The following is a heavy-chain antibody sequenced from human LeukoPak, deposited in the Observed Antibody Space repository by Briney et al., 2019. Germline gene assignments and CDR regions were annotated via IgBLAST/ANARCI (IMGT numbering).Heavy chain of an antibody. CDR1: GFTFSSYD. CDR3: VLLSLTPG. V-gene: IGHV3-23*01. Sequence: GGSLRLSCAVSGFTFSSYDMSWVRQAPGKGLEWVSGISGSGGSTYYADSVKGRFTISRDNAKNTLYLQMDSLRPEDTAVYYCVLLSLTPGWGQGTLVTVSS. D-gene: IGHD2-8*01. J-gene: IGHJ4*02. CDR2: ISGSGGST.